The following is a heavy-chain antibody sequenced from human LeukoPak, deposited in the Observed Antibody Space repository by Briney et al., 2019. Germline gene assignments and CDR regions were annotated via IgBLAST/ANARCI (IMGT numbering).Heavy chain of an antibody. CDR3: ARAPNSGTLGEDY. Sequence: PGGSLRLSCGASGFIFSHYWMSWVRQAPGKGLEWVAVISYDGSNKYYADSVKGRFTISRDNSKNSLYLQMNSLKTEDTAVYYCARAPNSGTLGEDYWGQGTLVTVSS. J-gene: IGHJ4*02. CDR1: GFIFSHYW. CDR2: ISYDGSNK. V-gene: IGHV3-30-3*01. D-gene: IGHD1-26*01.